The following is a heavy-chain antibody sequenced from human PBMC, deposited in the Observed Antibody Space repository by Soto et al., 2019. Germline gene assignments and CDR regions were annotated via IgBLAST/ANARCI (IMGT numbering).Heavy chain of an antibody. J-gene: IGHJ5*02. CDR3: ARESAGSQKNNWFDP. CDR2: IYYSGST. D-gene: IGHD3-10*01. CDR1: GGSISTYY. V-gene: IGHV4-59*01. Sequence: QVQLQESGPGLVKPSETLSLTCTVSGGSISTYYWSWIRQPPGKGLEWIGYIYYSGSTYYNPSLTSRVTMSVDTSRNQLLLQLSSVTAADTAVYYCARESAGSQKNNWFDPWGQGTLVTVSP.